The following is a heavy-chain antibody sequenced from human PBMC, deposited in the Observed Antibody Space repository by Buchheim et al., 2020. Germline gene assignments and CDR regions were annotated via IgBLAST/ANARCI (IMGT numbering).Heavy chain of an antibody. CDR1: GYTFTSYA. D-gene: IGHD5-18*01. CDR3: ARVVVGYSYGSPPGY. Sequence: QVQLVQSGAEVKKPGASVKVSCKASGYTFTSYAMHWVRQAPGQRLEWMGWINAGNGNTKYSKKFQGRVTITRETSASKAYMELSSLRSEDTAVYYCARVVVGYSYGSPPGYWGQGTL. V-gene: IGHV1-3*01. J-gene: IGHJ4*02. CDR2: INAGNGNT.